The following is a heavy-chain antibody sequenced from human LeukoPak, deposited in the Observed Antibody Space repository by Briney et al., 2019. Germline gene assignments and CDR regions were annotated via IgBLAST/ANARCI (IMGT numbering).Heavy chain of an antibody. CDR3: ARRLVDYFDY. CDR2: IYYSGST. V-gene: IGHV4-59*08. J-gene: IGHJ4*02. Sequence: SETLSLTCTVSGGSISSYYWSWIRQPPGKGLEWIGYIYYSGSTNYNPSLKSRVTISVDTSKNQFSLKPSSVTAADTAVYYCARRLVDYFDYWGQGTLVTVSS. CDR1: GGSISSYY. D-gene: IGHD2-2*01.